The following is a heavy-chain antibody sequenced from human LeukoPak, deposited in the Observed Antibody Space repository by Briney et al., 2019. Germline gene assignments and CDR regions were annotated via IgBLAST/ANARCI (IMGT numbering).Heavy chain of an antibody. Sequence: GGSLRLSCAASGFTFNSYAMNWVRQAPGKGLEWVSGISGSSGCTYYADSVKGRFTISRDNSKNTLYLQMNSLRAEDTAVYYCAKDRWSSPISSFDIWGQGTMVTASS. CDR1: GFTFNSYA. J-gene: IGHJ3*02. CDR3: AKDRWSSPISSFDI. D-gene: IGHD2/OR15-2a*01. CDR2: ISGSSGCT. V-gene: IGHV3-23*01.